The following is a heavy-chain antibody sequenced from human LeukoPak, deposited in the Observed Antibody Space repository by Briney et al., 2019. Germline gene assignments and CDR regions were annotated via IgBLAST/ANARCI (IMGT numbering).Heavy chain of an antibody. D-gene: IGHD3-9*01. J-gene: IGHJ5*02. CDR3: ARDYTGYFP. CDR2: IKTDGSEK. Sequence: TGGSLRLSCAGSGFTFSNYAMTWVRRAPGKGLEWVANIKTDGSEKYYVDSVKGRFTISRDNAKNSLYLQMNSLRAEDTAVYYCARDYTGYFPWGQGTLVIVSS. V-gene: IGHV3-7*03. CDR1: GFTFSNYA.